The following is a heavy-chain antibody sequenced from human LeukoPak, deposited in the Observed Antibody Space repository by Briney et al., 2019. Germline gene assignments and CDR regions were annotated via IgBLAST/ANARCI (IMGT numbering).Heavy chain of an antibody. CDR2: IYYSGST. V-gene: IGHV4-31*11. D-gene: IGHD3-3*01. Sequence: SETLSLTCAVYGGSFSGYYWSWIRQHPGKGLEWIGYIYYSGSTYYNPSLKSRVTISVDTSKNQFSLKLSSVTAADTAVYYCARGADYDFWSGYYVYYYYYGMDVWGQGTTVTVSS. CDR1: GGSFSGYY. J-gene: IGHJ6*02. CDR3: ARGADYDFWSGYYVYYYYYGMDV.